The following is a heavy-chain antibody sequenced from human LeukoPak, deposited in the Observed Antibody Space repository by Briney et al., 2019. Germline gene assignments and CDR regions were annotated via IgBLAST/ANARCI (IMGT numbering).Heavy chain of an antibody. V-gene: IGHV1-8*01. J-gene: IGHJ3*02. CDR2: MNPNSGNT. Sequence: ASVKVSCKASGYTFTSYDINWVRQATGQGLEWVGWMNPNSGNTGYAQKFQGRVTMTRTTSISTAYMELSSLRSEDTAVYYCARFYGSGSYYKLDAFDIWGQGTMVTVSS. CDR3: ARFYGSGSYYKLDAFDI. CDR1: GYTFTSYD. D-gene: IGHD3-10*01.